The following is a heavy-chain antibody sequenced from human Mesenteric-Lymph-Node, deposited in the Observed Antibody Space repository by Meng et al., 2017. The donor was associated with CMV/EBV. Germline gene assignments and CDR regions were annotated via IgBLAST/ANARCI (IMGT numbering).Heavy chain of an antibody. D-gene: IGHD1-26*01. CDR1: GFTFDDYA. V-gene: IGHV3-43D*03. CDR2: ISWDGGST. CDR3: AEDQYSGSYGDDAFDI. Sequence: GESLKISCAASGFTFDDYAMHWVRQAPGKGLEWVSLISWDGGSTYYADSVKGRFTISRDNSKNSLYLQMNSLRAEDTAVYYCAEDQYSGSYGDDAFDIWGQGTMVTVSS. J-gene: IGHJ3*02.